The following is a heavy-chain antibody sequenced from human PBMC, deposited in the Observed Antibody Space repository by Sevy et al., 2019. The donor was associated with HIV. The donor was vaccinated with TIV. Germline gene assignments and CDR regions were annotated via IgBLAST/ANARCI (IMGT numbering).Heavy chain of an antibody. V-gene: IGHV3-7*01. CDR1: GVTFSSYW. D-gene: IGHD3-16*01. CDR3: ATSGGET. J-gene: IGHJ5*02. CDR2: IKQDGSRK. Sequence: GESLRLSCAASGVTFSSYWRNWIRQPPGKGLEWVAEIKQDGSRKYYVDSVKGRITISSDNVKNSLSLEMNTLRAEETAVYYCATSGGETWGQGTLVTVSS.